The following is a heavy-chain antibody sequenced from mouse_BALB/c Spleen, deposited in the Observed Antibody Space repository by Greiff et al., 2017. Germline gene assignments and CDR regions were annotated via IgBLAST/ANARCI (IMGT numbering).Heavy chain of an antibody. J-gene: IGHJ2*01. CDR2: ISDGGSYT. V-gene: IGHV5-4*02. CDR1: GFTFSDYY. Sequence: EVKLVESGGGLVKPGGSLKLSCAASGFTFSDYYMYWVRQTPEKRLEWVATISDGGSYTYYPDSVKGRFTISRDNAKNNLYLQMSSLKSEDTAMYYCARSYDGYLDYWGQGTTLTVSS. D-gene: IGHD2-3*01. CDR3: ARSYDGYLDY.